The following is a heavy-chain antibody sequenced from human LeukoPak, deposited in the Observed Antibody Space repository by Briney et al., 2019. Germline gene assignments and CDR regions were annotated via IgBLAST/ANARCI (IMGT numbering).Heavy chain of an antibody. Sequence: SETLSLTCAVYGGSFSGYYWSWIRQPPGKGLEWIGEINHSGSTNYNPSLKSRVTISVDTSKNQFSLKLSSVTAADTAVYYCAREGRPEYCTNGVCYLRSAGNWFDPWGQGTLVTVSS. V-gene: IGHV4-34*01. CDR2: INHSGST. D-gene: IGHD2-8*01. J-gene: IGHJ5*02. CDR3: AREGRPEYCTNGVCYLRSAGNWFDP. CDR1: GGSFSGYY.